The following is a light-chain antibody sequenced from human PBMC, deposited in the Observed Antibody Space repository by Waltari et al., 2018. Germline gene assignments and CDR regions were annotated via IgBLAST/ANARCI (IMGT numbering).Light chain of an antibody. Sequence: EIVMTQSPATLSGSPGERATLSCRASQSVGSNSAWYQQKPGQAPRLHISGASTGATGVPARFSGSGSGTEFTLTISSLQSEDFAIYYCQQHNNWPLTFGGGTKVESK. CDR3: QQHNNWPLT. CDR2: GAS. CDR1: QSVGSN. V-gene: IGKV3-15*01. J-gene: IGKJ4*01.